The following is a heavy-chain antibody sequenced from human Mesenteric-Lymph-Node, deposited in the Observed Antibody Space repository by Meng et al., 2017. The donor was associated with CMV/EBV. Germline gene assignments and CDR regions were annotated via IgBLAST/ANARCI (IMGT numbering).Heavy chain of an antibody. Sequence: ESLKISCAVYGGSFSGYYWTWIRRPPGKGLEWIGEINDSGSTNYSPSLKSRVTISVDTSKNQFSLKLSSVTAADTAVYYCAKDPRGYAGDYWGQGTLVTVSS. V-gene: IGHV4-34*01. CDR3: AKDPRGYAGDY. J-gene: IGHJ4*02. CDR2: INDSGST. CDR1: GGSFSGYY. D-gene: IGHD2-15*01.